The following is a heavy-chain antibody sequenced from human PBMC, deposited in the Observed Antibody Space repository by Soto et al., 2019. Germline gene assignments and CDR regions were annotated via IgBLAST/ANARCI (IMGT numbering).Heavy chain of an antibody. Sequence: GGSLRHSCAASGFTFSSYSMNWVRQDKGKGMEWVSYISSSSSTIYYADSVKGRFTISRDNAKNSLYLQMNSLRDEDTAVYYCARDRPITATYYYYYGMDVWGQGTTVTVSS. D-gene: IGHD1-20*01. J-gene: IGHJ6*02. V-gene: IGHV3-48*02. CDR2: ISSSSSTI. CDR3: ARDRPITATYYYYYGMDV. CDR1: GFTFSSYS.